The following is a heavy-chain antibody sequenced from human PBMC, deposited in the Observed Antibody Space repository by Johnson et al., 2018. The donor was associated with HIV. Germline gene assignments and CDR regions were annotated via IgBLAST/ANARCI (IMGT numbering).Heavy chain of an antibody. Sequence: VQLVESGGGLVQPGGSLRLSCAASGFTFSSYAMHWVRQAPGKGLEWVGRITSKTDGGTTDYAAPVNGRFIISRDDSKNTLYLQMNSLKSEDTAVYYCARGGVAVAGTNAFDIWGQGTMVTVSS. D-gene: IGHD6-19*01. J-gene: IGHJ3*02. CDR3: ARGGVAVAGTNAFDI. CDR1: GFTFSSYA. V-gene: IGHV3-15*01. CDR2: ITSKTDGGTT.